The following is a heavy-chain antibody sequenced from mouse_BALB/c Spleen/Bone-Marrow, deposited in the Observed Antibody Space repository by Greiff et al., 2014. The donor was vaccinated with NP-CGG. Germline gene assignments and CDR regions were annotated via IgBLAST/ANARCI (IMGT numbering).Heavy chain of an antibody. V-gene: IGHV2-5*01. CDR2: IWRGGST. CDR3: AKSGDGYYDWFAY. D-gene: IGHD2-3*01. CDR1: GFSLTSYG. J-gene: IGHJ3*01. Sequence: QVQLQQSGPGLVQPSQSLSITCTVSGFSLTSYGVHWVRQSPGKGLEWLGVIWRGGSTDYSAAFMSRLSITKDNSKSQVFFIMXSXXXXDTAIYYCAKSGDGYYDWFAYWGQGTLVTVSA.